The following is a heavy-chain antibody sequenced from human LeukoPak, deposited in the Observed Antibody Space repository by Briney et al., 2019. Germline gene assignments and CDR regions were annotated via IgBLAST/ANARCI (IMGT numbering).Heavy chain of an antibody. J-gene: IGHJ4*02. CDR2: LSGSGADT. Sequence: GGSLRLSCAASDFTFSTYAMTWVRQAPGKGLEWVSALSGSGADTYYADSVKGRFTISRDNSKNTLFLQMNSLRAEDTAVYFCARVWEQWLVLGVSDYWGQGALVTVSS. CDR1: DFTFSTYA. V-gene: IGHV3-23*01. CDR3: ARVWEQWLVLGVSDY. D-gene: IGHD6-19*01.